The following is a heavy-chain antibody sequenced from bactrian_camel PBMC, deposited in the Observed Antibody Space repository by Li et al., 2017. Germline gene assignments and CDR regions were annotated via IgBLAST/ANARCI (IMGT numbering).Heavy chain of an antibody. CDR1: GFTFSSYW. Sequence: HVQLVESGGGLVQPGGSLRLSCAASGFTFSSYWMYWVRQAPGKGFEWVSMISGLSGATNYATSVTGRFTISRDYAKNTVYLQMNSLKSDDTAIYYCAREHGDVWSLAYWGQGTQVTVS. D-gene: IGHD1*01. CDR3: AREHGDVWSLAY. CDR2: ISGLSGAT. J-gene: IGHJ4*01. V-gene: IGHV3S1*01.